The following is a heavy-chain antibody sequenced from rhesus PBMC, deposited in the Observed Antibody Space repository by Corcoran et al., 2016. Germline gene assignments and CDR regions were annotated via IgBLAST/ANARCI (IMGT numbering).Heavy chain of an antibody. CDR3: ARMAIAAAFDY. CDR1: CGPISDSYR. Sequence: QVQLQESGPGVVKPSETLSLTCAVSCGPISDSYRLSWVLQPPGKGLVWLGYIYSSRTSTKYNPSLKSRVTSSKDTSKNQFSLKRSSVTAADTAVYYCARMAIAAAFDYWGQGVLVTVSS. J-gene: IGHJ4*01. CDR2: IYSSRTST. V-gene: IGHV4S10*01. D-gene: IGHD6-25*01.